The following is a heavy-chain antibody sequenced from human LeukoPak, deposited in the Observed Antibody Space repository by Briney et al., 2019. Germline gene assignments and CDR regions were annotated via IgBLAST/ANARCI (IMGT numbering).Heavy chain of an antibody. D-gene: IGHD3-3*01. V-gene: IGHV3-73*01. J-gene: IGHJ4*02. CDR2: IRSKANSYAT. CDR3: TARWACYDFWSGNDY. Sequence: GGSLRLSCAASGFTFSGSAMHWVRQASGKGLEWVGRIRSKANSYATAYAASVKGRFTISRDDSKNTAYLQMNSLKTEDTAVYYCTARWACYDFWSGNDYWGQGNLVTVSS. CDR1: GFTFSGSA.